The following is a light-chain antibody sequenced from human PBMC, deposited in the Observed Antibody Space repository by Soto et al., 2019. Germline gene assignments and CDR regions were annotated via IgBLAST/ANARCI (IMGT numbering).Light chain of an antibody. CDR2: GAS. V-gene: IGKV3-20*01. Sequence: IVLTQSPGTLALSPGERATLSCRASQRVSSSYLAWYQQKPGRAPRLLIYGASSRATGIPDRFSGSGSGTDFTLTISRLEPEDFAAYYRQQYGSSGTFGQGTKVDIK. CDR3: QQYGSSGT. J-gene: IGKJ1*01. CDR1: QRVSSSY.